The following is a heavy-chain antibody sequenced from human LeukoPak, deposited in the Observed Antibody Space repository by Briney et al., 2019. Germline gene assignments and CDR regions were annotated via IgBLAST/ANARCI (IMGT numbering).Heavy chain of an antibody. J-gene: IGHJ6*02. Sequence: ASVKVSCKVSGYTLTELSMHWVRQAPGKGLEWMGGFDPEDGETIYAQKFQGRVTMTEDTSTDTAYMELGSLRSEDTAMYYCATVMTYGMDVWGQGTTVTVSS. D-gene: IGHD3-16*01. CDR1: GYTLTELS. V-gene: IGHV1-24*01. CDR3: ATVMTYGMDV. CDR2: FDPEDGET.